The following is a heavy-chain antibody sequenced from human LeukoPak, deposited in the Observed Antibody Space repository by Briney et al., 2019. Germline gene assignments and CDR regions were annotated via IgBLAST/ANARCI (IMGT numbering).Heavy chain of an antibody. CDR2: IYYSGST. Sequence: PSETLSLTCTVSGGSISSYYWRWIRQPPGKGLEWIGYIYYSGSTNYNPSLKSRVTISVDTSKNQFSLKLSSVTAADTAVYYCARDRKAGPFDYWGQGTLVTVSS. D-gene: IGHD1-14*01. V-gene: IGHV4-59*01. CDR3: ARDRKAGPFDY. CDR1: GGSISSYY. J-gene: IGHJ4*02.